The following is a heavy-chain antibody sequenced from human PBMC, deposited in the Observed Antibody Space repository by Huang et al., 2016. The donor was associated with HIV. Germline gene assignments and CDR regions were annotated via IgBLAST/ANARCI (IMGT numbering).Heavy chain of an antibody. D-gene: IGHD3-22*01. V-gene: IGHV1-69*12. CDR1: GGTFSNYG. J-gene: IGHJ4*02. CDR3: ARQLYDSTGYLLGARLLD. Sequence: QVQLVQSGAEVKKPGSTVKVSCKASGGTFSNYGISWVRQAPGQGLEWMGGIIPVFGTTTYAQKFQGRVTGTADESMSTADMELNSLRSEDTAVYYCARQLYDSTGYLLGARLLDWGQGTLVTVSS. CDR2: IIPVFGTT.